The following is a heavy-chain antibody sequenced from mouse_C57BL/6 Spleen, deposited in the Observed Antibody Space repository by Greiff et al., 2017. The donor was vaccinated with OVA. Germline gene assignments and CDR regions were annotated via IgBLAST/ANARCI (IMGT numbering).Heavy chain of an antibody. Sequence: EVQVVESGPGLVKPSQSLSLTCSVTGYSITSGYYWNWIRQFPGNKLEWMGYISYDGSNNYNPSLKNRISITRDTSKNQFFLKLNSVTTEDTATYYCAREQLRYAMDYWGQGTSVTVSS. CDR3: AREQLRYAMDY. CDR2: ISYDGSN. V-gene: IGHV3-6*01. D-gene: IGHD3-2*02. J-gene: IGHJ4*01. CDR1: GYSITSGYY.